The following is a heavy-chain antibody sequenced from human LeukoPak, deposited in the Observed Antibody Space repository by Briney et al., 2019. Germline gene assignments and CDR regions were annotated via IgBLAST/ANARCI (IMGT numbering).Heavy chain of an antibody. V-gene: IGHV3-23*01. D-gene: IGHD3-3*01. CDR1: GFTFSSYA. CDR2: ISGSGGST. J-gene: IGHJ3*02. Sequence: PGGSLRLSCAASGFTFSSYAMSWVRQAPGKGLEWVSAISGSGGSTYYADSVKGRFTISRDNSKNTLYLQMNNLRAEDTAVYYCAKEDSTYYDFWSGYPIGAFDIWGQGTMVTVSS. CDR3: AKEDSTYYDFWSGYPIGAFDI.